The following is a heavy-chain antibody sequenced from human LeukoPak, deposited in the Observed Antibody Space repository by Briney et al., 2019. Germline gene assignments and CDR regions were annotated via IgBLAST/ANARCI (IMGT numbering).Heavy chain of an antibody. Sequence: GGSLRLSCTASGFTFGDYAMSWVRQAPGKGLEWVGFIRSKAYGGTTEYAASVKGRFTISRDDSKSIAYLQMNSLKTEDTAVYYCTRDTEKYCSGGSCYGPSDYWGLGNLVTVSS. CDR2: IRSKAYGGTT. J-gene: IGHJ4*02. D-gene: IGHD2-15*01. CDR1: GFTFGDYA. V-gene: IGHV3-49*04. CDR3: TRDTEKYCSGGSCYGPSDY.